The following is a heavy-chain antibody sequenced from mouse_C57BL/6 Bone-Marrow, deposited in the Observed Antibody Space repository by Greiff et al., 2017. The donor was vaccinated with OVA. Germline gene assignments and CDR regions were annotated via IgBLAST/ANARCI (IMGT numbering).Heavy chain of an antibody. J-gene: IGHJ1*03. CDR1: GYTFTSYW. V-gene: IGHV1-7*01. D-gene: IGHD3-1*01. Sequence: QVQLKESGAELAKPGASVKLSCKASGYTFTSYWMHWVQQRPGQGLEWIGYINPSSGYTKYNQKFKDTATLTTDKSSSTAYLQLSSLTYEDAEVYYCARSGSDWYFDVWGTGTTVTVSS. CDR2: INPSSGYT. CDR3: ARSGSDWYFDV.